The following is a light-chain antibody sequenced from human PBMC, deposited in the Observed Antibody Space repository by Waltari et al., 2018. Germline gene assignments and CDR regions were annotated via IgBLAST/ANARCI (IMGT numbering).Light chain of an antibody. V-gene: IGLV1-40*01. CDR3: QSYDTSLMSVV. CDR2: GST. Sequence: QSVLTQPPSVSGAPGQRVTISCTGSGSNIGAGYDVHWYQQHPRTAPKLLSYGSTSRPLGVPDRFFGSRSGTSASLAITGLQAEDEADYYCQSYDTSLMSVVFGGGTKLTVL. CDR1: GSNIGAGYD. J-gene: IGLJ3*02.